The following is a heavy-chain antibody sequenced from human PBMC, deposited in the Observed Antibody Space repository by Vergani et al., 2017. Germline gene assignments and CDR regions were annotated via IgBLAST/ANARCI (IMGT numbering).Heavy chain of an antibody. V-gene: IGHV1-18*01. CDR1: GYTFTSYG. CDR3: PWDNTMIAVTPFFDI. CDR2: ISAYNGNT. J-gene: IGHJ3*02. D-gene: IGHD3-22*01. Sequence: QVQLVQSGAEVKKPGASVKVSCKASGYTFTSYGISWVRQAPGQGLEWMGWISAYNGNTNYAQKLQGRVTMTTDISTTTAYMERRSLRSDYTAVYYCPWDNTMIAVTPFFDIWGQGTMVTVSS.